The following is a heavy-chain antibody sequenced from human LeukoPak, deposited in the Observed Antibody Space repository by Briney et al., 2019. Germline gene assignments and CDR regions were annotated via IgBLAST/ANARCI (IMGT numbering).Heavy chain of an antibody. V-gene: IGHV3-74*01. D-gene: IGHD5-24*01. Sequence: PGGSLRLSCAASGFTFSSYGIHWVRQAPGKGLVWVSRINSDGSSTSYADSVKGRFTISRDNAKNTLYLQMNSLRAEDTAVYYCARVDGYNQPTTYFDYWGQGTLVTVSS. CDR3: ARVDGYNQPTTYFDY. J-gene: IGHJ4*02. CDR2: INSDGSST. CDR1: GFTFSSYG.